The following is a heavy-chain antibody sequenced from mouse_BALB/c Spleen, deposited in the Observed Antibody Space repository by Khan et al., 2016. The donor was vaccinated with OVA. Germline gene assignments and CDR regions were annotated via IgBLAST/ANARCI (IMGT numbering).Heavy chain of an antibody. CDR2: INPKNGVT. CDR1: GYTFIEYT. J-gene: IGHJ4*01. V-gene: IGHV1-18*01. CDR3: ARDAGRY. Sequence: VQLQQSGPELVKPGASVKISCKTSGYTFIEYTLHWVKQSHGKSLEWIGVINPKNGVTSYNQKFKGTATLTVDKSSSTAYMEFSSLTSEDSAVYYGARDAGRYWGQGTSVTVSS. D-gene: IGHD3-3*01.